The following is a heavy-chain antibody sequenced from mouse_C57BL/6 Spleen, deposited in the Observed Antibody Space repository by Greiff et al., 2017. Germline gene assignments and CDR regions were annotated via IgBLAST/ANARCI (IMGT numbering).Heavy chain of an antibody. D-gene: IGHD1-1*01. CDR3: TRADGSSYDAMDY. CDR1: GFTFSSYA. J-gene: IGHJ4*01. V-gene: IGHV5-9-1*02. Sequence: DVHLVESGEGLVKPGGSLKLSCAASGFTFSSYAMSWVRQTPEKRLEWVAYISSGGDYIYYADTVKGRFTISRDNARNTLYLQMSSLKSEDTAMYYCTRADGSSYDAMDYWGQGTSVTVSS. CDR2: ISSGGDYI.